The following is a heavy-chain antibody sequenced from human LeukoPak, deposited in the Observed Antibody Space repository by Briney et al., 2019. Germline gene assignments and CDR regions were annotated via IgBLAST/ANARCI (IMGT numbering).Heavy chain of an antibody. CDR2: IYYSGST. J-gene: IGHJ6*03. CDR1: GGSISSSSYY. D-gene: IGHD2-15*01. Sequence: PSETLSLTCTVSGGSISSSSYYWGWIRQPPGKGLEWIGSIYYSGSTYYNPSLKSRVTISVDTSRNQFSLKLNSVTAADTAVYYCARDSGLLEEDYYYYYMDVWGKGTTVTISS. CDR3: ARDSGLLEEDYYYYYMDV. V-gene: IGHV4-39*07.